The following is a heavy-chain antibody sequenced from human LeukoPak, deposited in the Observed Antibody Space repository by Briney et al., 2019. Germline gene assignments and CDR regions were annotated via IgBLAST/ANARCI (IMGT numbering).Heavy chain of an antibody. CDR2: ISSGSTYI. CDR3: ASAGHYYDSTGYSFDY. Sequence: GGSLRLSXAASGFTFSTYSMNWVRQAPGKGLEWVSSISSGSTYIYYADSVKGRFTISRDNAKNSLYLQMNSLRAEDTAVYYCASAGHYYDSTGYSFDYWGQGTLVTVSS. CDR1: GFTFSTYS. D-gene: IGHD3-22*01. V-gene: IGHV3-21*01. J-gene: IGHJ4*02.